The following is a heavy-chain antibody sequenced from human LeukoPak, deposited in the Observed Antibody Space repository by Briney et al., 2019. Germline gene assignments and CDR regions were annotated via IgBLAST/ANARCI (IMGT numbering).Heavy chain of an antibody. CDR3: ARGMVRGVILNWFDP. J-gene: IGHJ5*02. Sequence: ASVKVSCKASGYTLTGYYMHWVRQAPGQGLEWMGWINPNSGGTNYAQKFQGWVTMTRDTSISTAYMELSRLRSDDTAVYYCARGMVRGVILNWFDPWGQGTLVTVSS. CDR1: GYTLTGYY. D-gene: IGHD3-10*01. V-gene: IGHV1-2*04. CDR2: INPNSGGT.